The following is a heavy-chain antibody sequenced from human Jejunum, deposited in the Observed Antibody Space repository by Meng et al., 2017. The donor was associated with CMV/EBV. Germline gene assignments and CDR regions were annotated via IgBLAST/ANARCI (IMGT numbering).Heavy chain of an antibody. CDR1: DFTLKGAW. CDR3: TTGWDQYFDF. V-gene: IGHV3-15*07. Sequence: CVASDFTLKGAWMNWVRQAPGKGLEWVGRVKSASAGGAADAAAPVKGRFTVSRDDSRKTVHLQMDNLKIEDTAVYYCTTGWDQYFDFWGQGALVTVSS. CDR2: VKSASAGGAA. D-gene: IGHD1-26*01. J-gene: IGHJ4*02.